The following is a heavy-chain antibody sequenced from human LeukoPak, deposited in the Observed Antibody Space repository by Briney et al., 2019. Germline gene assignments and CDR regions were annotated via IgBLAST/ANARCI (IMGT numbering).Heavy chain of an antibody. CDR2: IYHSGST. Sequence: SETLSLTCAVSGGSISSGGYSWSWIRQPPGKGLEWIGYIYHSGSTYYNPSLKSRVTISVDRSKNQFSLKLSSVTAADTAVYYCARVLAYYDSSGYYYVGVRGEPNFDYWGQGTLVTVSS. J-gene: IGHJ4*02. CDR1: GGSISSGGYS. D-gene: IGHD3-22*01. V-gene: IGHV4-30-2*01. CDR3: ARVLAYYDSSGYYYVGVRGEPNFDY.